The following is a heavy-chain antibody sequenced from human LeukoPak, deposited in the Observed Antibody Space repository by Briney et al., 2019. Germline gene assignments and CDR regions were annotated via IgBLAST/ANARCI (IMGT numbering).Heavy chain of an antibody. Sequence: GGSLRLSCAASGFTFSNYGMSWVRQAPGKGLEWVANIKQDGSEKYYVDSVKGRFTISRDNAKNSLYLQMNSLRAEDTGVYYCAREHPYYYDSSGTALMAEIKYYFDYWGQGTLVTVSS. J-gene: IGHJ4*02. CDR2: IKQDGSEK. V-gene: IGHV3-7*01. CDR1: GFTFSNYG. CDR3: AREHPYYYDSSGTALMAEIKYYFDY. D-gene: IGHD3-22*01.